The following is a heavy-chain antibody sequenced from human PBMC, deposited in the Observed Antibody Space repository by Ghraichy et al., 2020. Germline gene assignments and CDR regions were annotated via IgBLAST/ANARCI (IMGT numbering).Heavy chain of an antibody. CDR3: ARVGILRWVDTPMVGDWFDP. D-gene: IGHD5-18*01. CDR2: ISSGSSYI. Sequence: GGSLRLSCAASGFTFSSYNMKWVRQAPGKGLEWVSSISSGSSYIYYADSVRGRFTISRDNAKNSLYLQMNSLRAEDTAIYYCARVGILRWVDTPMVGDWFDPWGQGTLVTVSS. J-gene: IGHJ5*02. CDR1: GFTFSSYN. V-gene: IGHV3-21*01.